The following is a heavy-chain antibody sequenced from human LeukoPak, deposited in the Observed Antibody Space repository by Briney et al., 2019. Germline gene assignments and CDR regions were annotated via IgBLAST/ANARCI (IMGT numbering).Heavy chain of an antibody. CDR3: VKDREMGSGWAYFQH. J-gene: IGHJ1*01. D-gene: IGHD6-19*01. Sequence: GGSLRLSCSASGFTFSTDAMHWVRQAPGKGLEYVSAIGRNGDSTYYADSVKGRFTISRDNSKNTLYLQMSSLRPEDTAVYYCVKDREMGSGWAYFQHWGQGTLVTVSS. V-gene: IGHV3-64D*06. CDR2: IGRNGDST. CDR1: GFTFSTDA.